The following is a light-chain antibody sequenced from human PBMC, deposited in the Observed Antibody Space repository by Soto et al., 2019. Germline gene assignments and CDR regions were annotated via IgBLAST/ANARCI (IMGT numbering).Light chain of an antibody. V-gene: IGKV3-11*01. CDR3: QQRSNSIT. CDR1: QSIGSSY. CDR2: DAS. J-gene: IGKJ5*01. Sequence: EIVLTQFPVTLSVSPGYGVTLSCRASQSIGSSYLSWYQQKPGQAPRLLIYDASNRATGIPARFSGSGSGADFTLTISSLEPEDFAVYYCQQRSNSITFGQGTRLEIK.